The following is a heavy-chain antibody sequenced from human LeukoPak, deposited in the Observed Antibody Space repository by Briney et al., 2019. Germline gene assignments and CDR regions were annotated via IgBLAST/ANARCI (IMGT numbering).Heavy chain of an antibody. CDR1: GGSFSGYY. CDR2: INHSGST. Sequence: KPSETLSLTCAVYGGSFSGYYWSWIRHPPGKVLEWIGEINHSGSTNYNPSLKSRVTISVDTSKHQSSLKLSSVTAAATAVYYCARSGYSYGRDGDYWGQGTLVTVSS. V-gene: IGHV4-34*01. CDR3: ARSGYSYGRDGDY. J-gene: IGHJ4*02. D-gene: IGHD5-18*01.